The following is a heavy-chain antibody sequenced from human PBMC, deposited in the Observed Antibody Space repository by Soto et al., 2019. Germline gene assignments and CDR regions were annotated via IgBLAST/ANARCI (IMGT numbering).Heavy chain of an antibody. J-gene: IGHJ4*02. Sequence: QMQLVQSGPEVKKPGTSVKVSCKASGFTFTSSAVQWVRQARGQRLEWVGWIVVGSGNTNYAKKFQERVTITRDMSXXKAYVELSSLRSGDTAVYYCAADGPYSGGWYGFDYWGQGTPVPVSS. CDR1: GFTFTSSA. CDR3: AADGPYSGGWYGFDY. CDR2: IVVGSGNT. V-gene: IGHV1-58*01. D-gene: IGHD6-19*01.